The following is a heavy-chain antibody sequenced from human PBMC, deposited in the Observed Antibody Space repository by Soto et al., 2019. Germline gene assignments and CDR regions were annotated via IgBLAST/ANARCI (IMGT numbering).Heavy chain of an antibody. CDR1: GFNFKKFA. D-gene: IGHD6-19*01. CDR3: AKADGEQWLIPHLDN. Sequence: EVQLLESGGGVVQPGGSLRLSCAASGFNFKKFAMGWVRQAPGAGLEWVSGISCCGGSTSYADSVKGRFTLARDDSKNTLSLHLNSLRFEDTARYFCAKADGEQWLIPHLDNWGQGTLVTVS. J-gene: IGHJ4*02. V-gene: IGHV3-23*01. CDR2: ISCCGGST.